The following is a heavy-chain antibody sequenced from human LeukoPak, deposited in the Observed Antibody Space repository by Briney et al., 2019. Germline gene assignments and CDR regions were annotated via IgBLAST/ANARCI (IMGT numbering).Heavy chain of an antibody. CDR3: ARTPPDIVATMGQYYFDY. Sequence: PSETLSLTCTVSGGSISSYYWSWIRQPPGKGLEWIGYIYYSGSTNYNPSLKSRVTISVDTSKNQFSLKLSSVTAADTAVYYCARTPPDIVATMGQYYFDYWGQGTLVTVSS. CDR1: GGSISSYY. CDR2: IYYSGST. J-gene: IGHJ4*02. D-gene: IGHD5-12*01. V-gene: IGHV4-59*01.